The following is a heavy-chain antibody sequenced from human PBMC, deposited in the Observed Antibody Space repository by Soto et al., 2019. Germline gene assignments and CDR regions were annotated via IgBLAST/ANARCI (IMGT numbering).Heavy chain of an antibody. CDR1: GFTFRNYD. Sequence: EVQLVESGGGLVQPGGSLRLSCEASGFTFRNYDMHWVRQGTGKGLEWVSGISAAGDPDYADSVEGRFTISRENAQISFFLQMNSLRVGDTAVYYCARTDRDFYGRDVWGQGTTVIVSS. V-gene: IGHV3-13*05. J-gene: IGHJ6*02. CDR2: ISAAGDP. CDR3: ARTDRDFYGRDV.